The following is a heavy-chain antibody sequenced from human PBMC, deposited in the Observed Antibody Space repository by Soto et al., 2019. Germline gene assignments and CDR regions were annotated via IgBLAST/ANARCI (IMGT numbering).Heavy chain of an antibody. CDR3: ASSDYSNPPQVN. CDR2: INAGNGNT. V-gene: IGHV1-3*01. Sequence: ASVKVSCKASGYTFTSYAMHWVRQAPGQRLEWMGWINAGNGNTKYSQKFQGRVTITRDTSASTAYMKQSSLRSEDTAVYYCASSDYSNPPQVNWGQGTLVTVPS. J-gene: IGHJ4*02. D-gene: IGHD4-4*01. CDR1: GYTFTSYA.